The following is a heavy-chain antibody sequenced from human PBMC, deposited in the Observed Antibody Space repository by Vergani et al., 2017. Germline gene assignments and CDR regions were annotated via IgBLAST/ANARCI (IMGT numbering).Heavy chain of an antibody. CDR1: GYTFTSYG. CDR3: AREIGVVTAIHYYYYYGMDV. D-gene: IGHD2-21*02. CDR2: ISAYNGNT. V-gene: IGHV1-18*01. J-gene: IGHJ6*02. Sequence: QVQLVQSGAEVKKPGASVKVSCKASGYTFTSYGISWVRQAPGQGLEWMGWISAYNGNTNYAQKLQGRVTMTTDTSTSTAYMELRSLRSDDTAGYYCAREIGVVTAIHYYYYYGMDVWGQGTTVTVSS.